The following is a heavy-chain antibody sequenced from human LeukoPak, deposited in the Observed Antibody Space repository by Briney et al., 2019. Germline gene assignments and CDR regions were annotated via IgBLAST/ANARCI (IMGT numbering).Heavy chain of an antibody. CDR2: IIPIFGTA. V-gene: IGHV1-69*05. Sequence: SVKVSCKASGGTFSSYAIAWVRQAPGQGLDWMGRIIPIFGTANYAQKFQGRVTITTDESTSTAYMELSSLRSEDTAVYYCAREKVAARPQFDYWGQGTLVTVSS. J-gene: IGHJ4*02. D-gene: IGHD6-6*01. CDR1: GGTFSSYA. CDR3: AREKVAARPQFDY.